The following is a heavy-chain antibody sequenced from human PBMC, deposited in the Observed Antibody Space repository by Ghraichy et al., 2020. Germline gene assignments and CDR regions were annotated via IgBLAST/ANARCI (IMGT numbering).Heavy chain of an antibody. CDR1: GGTFSSYA. CDR2: IIPIFGTA. Sequence: SVKVSCKASGGTFSSYAISWVRQAPGQGLEWMGGIIPIFGTANYAQKFQGRVTITADKSTSTAYMELSSLRSEDTAVYYCARGGEYYYDSSGLNYYYGMDVWGQGTTVTVSS. D-gene: IGHD3-22*01. V-gene: IGHV1-69*06. J-gene: IGHJ6*02. CDR3: ARGGEYYYDSSGLNYYYGMDV.